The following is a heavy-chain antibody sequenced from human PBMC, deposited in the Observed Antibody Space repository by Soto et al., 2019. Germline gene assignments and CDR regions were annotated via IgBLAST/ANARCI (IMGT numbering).Heavy chain of an antibody. V-gene: IGHV3-23*01. CDR3: AKVGLDSSSPPGGDYYYYGMDV. D-gene: IGHD6-6*01. CDR2: ISGSGGST. CDR1: GFTFRSYA. Sequence: GGSLILSCAASGFTFRSYAMSWVRQATGKGLEWVSAISGSGGSTYYADSVKGRFTISRDNSKNTLYLQMNSLRAEDTAVYYCAKVGLDSSSPPGGDYYYYGMDVWGQGTTVTVSS. J-gene: IGHJ6*02.